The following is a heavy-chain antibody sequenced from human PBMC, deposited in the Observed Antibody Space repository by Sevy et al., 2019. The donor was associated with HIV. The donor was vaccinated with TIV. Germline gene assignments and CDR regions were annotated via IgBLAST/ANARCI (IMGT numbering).Heavy chain of an antibody. CDR1: GFTFSSYV. D-gene: IGHD6-19*01. Sequence: GGSLRLSCVGSGFTFSSYVMSWVRQAPGKGLEWVTGITGGGRSTHSADSVKGRFTISRDNSKKTLYLQMNSLRAEDTAVYYCAIQYSSGCTGAFDIWGQGTMVTVSS. J-gene: IGHJ3*02. V-gene: IGHV3-23*01. CDR3: AIQYSSGCTGAFDI. CDR2: ITGGGRST.